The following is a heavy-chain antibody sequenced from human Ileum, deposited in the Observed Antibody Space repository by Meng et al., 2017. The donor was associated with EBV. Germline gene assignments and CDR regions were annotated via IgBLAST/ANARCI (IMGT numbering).Heavy chain of an antibody. CDR2: INSNTGNS. CDR3: AREVGQGWYYFDY. Sequence: QVQLEQSGSELRKPGASVKVSCKASGYTFRSHAMSWVRQAPGQGLEWMGWINSNTGNSTYAQGFTGRFVFSLDTSVSTAYLHINSLKTEDTAVYYCAREVGQGWYYFDYWGQGTLVTVSS. CDR1: GYTFRSHA. J-gene: IGHJ4*02. V-gene: IGHV7-4-1*02. D-gene: IGHD6-19*01.